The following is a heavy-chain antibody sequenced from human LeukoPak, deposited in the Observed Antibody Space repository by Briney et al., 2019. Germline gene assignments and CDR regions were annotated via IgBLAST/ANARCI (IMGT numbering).Heavy chain of an antibody. V-gene: IGHV4-34*01. CDR2: INHSGST. J-gene: IGHJ5*02. CDR3: ARDVNVDTAMGDWFDP. CDR1: GGSFSGYY. D-gene: IGHD5-18*01. Sequence: SETLSLTCAVYGGSFSGYYWSWIRQPPGKGLEWIGEINHSGSTNYNPSLKSRVTISVDTSKNQFSLKLSSVTAADTAVYYCARDVNVDTAMGDWFDPWGQGTLVTVSS.